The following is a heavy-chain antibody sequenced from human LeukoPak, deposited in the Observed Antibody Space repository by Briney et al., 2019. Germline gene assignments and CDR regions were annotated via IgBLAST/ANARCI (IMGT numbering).Heavy chain of an antibody. CDR3: ARWNYFDNSGYYSDWYFDL. CDR2: INYTGST. CDR1: GGSISSYY. D-gene: IGHD3-22*01. V-gene: IGHV4-59*08. Sequence: SETLSLTCSVSGGSISSYYWSWIRQPTGKGLEWIGYINYTGSTNYNPSLKSRVTMSLDTSKNQFSMELMSVTAADTAVYYCARWNYFDNSGYYSDWYFDLWGRGTLVTVSS. J-gene: IGHJ2*01.